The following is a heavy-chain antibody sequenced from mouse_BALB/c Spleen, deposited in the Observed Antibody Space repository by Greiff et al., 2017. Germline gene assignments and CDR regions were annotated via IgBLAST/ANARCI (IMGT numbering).Heavy chain of an antibody. J-gene: IGHJ4*01. V-gene: IGHV3-2*02. D-gene: IGHD2-4*01. Sequence: VQLQQSGPGLVKPSQSLSLTCTVTGYSITSDYAWNWIRQFPGNKLEWMGYISYSGSTSYNPSLKSRISITRDTSKNQFFLQLNSVTTEDTATYYCALMITTRYYAMDYWGQGTSVTVSS. CDR2: ISYSGST. CDR3: ALMITTRYYAMDY. CDR1: GYSITSDYA.